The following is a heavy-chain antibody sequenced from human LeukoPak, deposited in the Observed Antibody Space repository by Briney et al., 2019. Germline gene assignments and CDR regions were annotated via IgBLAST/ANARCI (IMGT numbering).Heavy chain of an antibody. V-gene: IGHV1-18*01. CDR2: ISTFNGNT. J-gene: IGHJ4*02. D-gene: IGHD6-13*01. CDR1: GYTFTSYG. CDR3: ARSAGGGNWYQRFDY. Sequence: GASVKVSCKASGYTFTSYGISWVRQAPGQGLEWMGWISTFNGNTNYPQKFQGRVTMTTDTSTRTGYMELRSLRSDDTAVYYCARSAGGGNWYQRFDYWGQGTLVTVSS.